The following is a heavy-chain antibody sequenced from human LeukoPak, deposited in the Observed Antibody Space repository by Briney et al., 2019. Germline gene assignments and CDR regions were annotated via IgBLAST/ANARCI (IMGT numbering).Heavy chain of an antibody. D-gene: IGHD5-18*01. Sequence: PGGSLRLSCAASGFTFSSYSMSWVRQAPGKGLEWVSAISESGSGTYYADSVKGRFTISRDNSKDTLSLQMNSLRAEDTAVYYCAKDIAQRYTFGSIEQDYWGQGTLVTVSS. CDR2: ISESGSGT. CDR1: GFTFSSYS. CDR3: AKDIAQRYTFGSIEQDY. J-gene: IGHJ4*02. V-gene: IGHV3-23*01.